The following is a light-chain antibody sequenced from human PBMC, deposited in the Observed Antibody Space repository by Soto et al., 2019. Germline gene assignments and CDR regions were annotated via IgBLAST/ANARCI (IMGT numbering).Light chain of an antibody. Sequence: DIQLTQSPPSLSVSVGGRVSITSEASQDISNYLHWFQQKPGKATQLLIFDVSNLQTGVPSRFSGGGSGTDFALTISSLEPEDIATYYCQQYDSLPLTFGQGTRLEIK. CDR3: QQYDSLPLT. V-gene: IGKV1-33*01. CDR1: QDISNY. J-gene: IGKJ5*01. CDR2: DVS.